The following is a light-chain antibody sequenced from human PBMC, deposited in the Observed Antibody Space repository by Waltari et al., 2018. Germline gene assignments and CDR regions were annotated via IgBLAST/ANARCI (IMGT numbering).Light chain of an antibody. CDR3: AVWDDSLGGV. J-gene: IGLJ3*02. CDR2: NDN. Sequence: QSVLTQPPSVSGTPGQRVTISCSGRNSNIGGNSVNLYQQVPGTAPKLLIYNDNQGPSGVPDRFSASKSGTSASLAITGLQSEDEADYYCAVWDDSLGGVFGGGTKLTVL. CDR1: NSNIGGNS. V-gene: IGLV1-44*01.